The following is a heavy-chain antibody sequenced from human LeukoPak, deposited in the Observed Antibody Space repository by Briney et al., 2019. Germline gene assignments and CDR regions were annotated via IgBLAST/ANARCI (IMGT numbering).Heavy chain of an antibody. CDR1: GYTFTSYG. D-gene: IGHD2-2*01. J-gene: IGHJ4*02. V-gene: IGHV1-18*01. Sequence: ASVKVSCKASGYTFTSYGISWVRQAPGQGLEGMGWISAYNGNTNYAQKLQGRVTMTTDTSTSTAYIELRSLRSDDTAVYYCAREQGCSSTSCYLNWGQGTLVTVSS. CDR2: ISAYNGNT. CDR3: AREQGCSSTSCYLN.